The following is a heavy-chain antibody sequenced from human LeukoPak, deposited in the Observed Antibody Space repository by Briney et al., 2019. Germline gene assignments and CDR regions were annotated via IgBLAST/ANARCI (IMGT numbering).Heavy chain of an antibody. Sequence: GGSLRLSCAASGFTVSSNYMSWVRQAPGKGLEWVSVIYSGGSTYYADSVKGRFTISRDNSKNTLYLQMNSLRTDDTAVYYCARDPPYDFWSGNDYWGQGTLVTVSS. CDR1: GFTVSSNY. D-gene: IGHD3-3*01. CDR2: IYSGGST. CDR3: ARDPPYDFWSGNDY. J-gene: IGHJ4*02. V-gene: IGHV3-53*05.